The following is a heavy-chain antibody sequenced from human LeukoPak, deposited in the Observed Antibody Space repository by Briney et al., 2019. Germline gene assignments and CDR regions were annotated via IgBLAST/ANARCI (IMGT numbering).Heavy chain of an antibody. CDR2: ISYDGSNK. J-gene: IGHJ4*02. Sequence: PGRSLRLSCAASGFTFSSYVMHWVRQAPGKGLEWVAVISYDGSNKYYADSVKGRFTISRDNSKNTLYLQMNSLRAEDTAVYYCARDMGSGYSFDYWGQGTLVTVSS. D-gene: IGHD3-22*01. CDR1: GFTFSSYV. CDR3: ARDMGSGYSFDY. V-gene: IGHV3-30-3*01.